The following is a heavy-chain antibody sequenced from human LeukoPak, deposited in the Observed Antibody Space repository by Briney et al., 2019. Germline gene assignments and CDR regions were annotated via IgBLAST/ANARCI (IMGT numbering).Heavy chain of an antibody. J-gene: IGHJ6*02. V-gene: IGHV4-34*01. CDR3: ARASPYSSPDSYYYYYGMDV. CDR1: GGSFSGYY. Sequence: PSETLSLTCAVYGGSFSGYYWSWIRQPPGKGLEWIGEINHSGSTNYNPSLKSRVTISVDTSKNQFSLKLSSVTAADTAVYYCARASPYSSPDSYYYYYGMDVWGQGTTVTVSS. D-gene: IGHD6-13*01. CDR2: INHSGST.